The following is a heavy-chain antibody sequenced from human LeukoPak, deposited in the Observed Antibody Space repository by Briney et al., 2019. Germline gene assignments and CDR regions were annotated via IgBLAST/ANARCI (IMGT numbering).Heavy chain of an antibody. Sequence: SETLSLTCAVSGYSISSGYYWGWIRQPPGKGLEWIGSIYHSGSTYYNPSLKSRVTISVDTFKNQFSLKLSSVTAADTAVYYCARTPDANWFDPWGQGTLVTVSS. CDR2: IYHSGST. V-gene: IGHV4-38-2*01. CDR3: ARTPDANWFDP. J-gene: IGHJ5*02. CDR1: GYSISSGYY.